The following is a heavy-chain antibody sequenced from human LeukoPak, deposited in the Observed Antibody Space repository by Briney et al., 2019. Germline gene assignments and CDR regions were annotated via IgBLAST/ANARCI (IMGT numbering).Heavy chain of an antibody. D-gene: IGHD2-2*03. CDR1: GFTFSSYW. CDR2: INSDGSST. J-gene: IGHJ4*02. CDR3: ANGYRYFDY. Sequence: GGSLRLSCAASGFTFSSYWIHWVREAPGKGLVCVSRINSDGSSTSYADSVKGRFAISTDNAKKTLYLQMNSLRAEDTAVYYCANGYRYFDYWGQGTLVTVSS. V-gene: IGHV3-74*01.